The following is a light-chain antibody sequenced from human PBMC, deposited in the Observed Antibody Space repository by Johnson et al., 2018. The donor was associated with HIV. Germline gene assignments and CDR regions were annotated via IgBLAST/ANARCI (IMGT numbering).Light chain of an antibody. CDR3: GTWDSSLTAYV. V-gene: IGLV1-51*01. CDR2: DNN. J-gene: IGLJ1*01. CDR1: SSNIGNNY. Sequence: QSVLTQPPSVSAAPGQKVTISCSGSSSNIGNNYVSWYQQLPGTAPKLLIYDNNKRPSGIPDRFSGSQSGTSATLGLTGLQTGDEADYYCGTWDSSLTAYVFGTGTKVTVL.